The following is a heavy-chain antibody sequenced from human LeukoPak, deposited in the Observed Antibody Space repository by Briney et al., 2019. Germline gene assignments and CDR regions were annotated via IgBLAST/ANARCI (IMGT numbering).Heavy chain of an antibody. CDR2: ISGGDVST. D-gene: IGHD5-24*01. Sequence: GGSLRLSCTASGFTLSSYEMSWIRQAPGKGLEWVSNISGGDVSTYYADSVKGRFTISRDNSKNTLYLQMNSLRAEDTAIYYCARQREMTTIFTALGYWGQGTLVTVSS. J-gene: IGHJ4*02. CDR1: GFTLSSYE. V-gene: IGHV3-23*01. CDR3: ARQREMTTIFTALGY.